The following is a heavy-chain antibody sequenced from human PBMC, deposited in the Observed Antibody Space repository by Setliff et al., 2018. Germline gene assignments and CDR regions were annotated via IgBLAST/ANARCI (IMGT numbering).Heavy chain of an antibody. CDR1: GGTFSSYT. Sequence: SVKVSCKASGGTFSSYTISWVRQAPGQGLEWMGRIIPILGIANYAQKSQGRVTITADKSTSTAYMELSSLRSEDTAVYYCARDISLGKAAVWFGELKGWFDPWGQGTLVTVS. CDR3: ARDISLGKAAVWFGELKGWFDP. CDR2: IIPILGIA. V-gene: IGHV1-69*04. D-gene: IGHD3-10*01. J-gene: IGHJ5*02.